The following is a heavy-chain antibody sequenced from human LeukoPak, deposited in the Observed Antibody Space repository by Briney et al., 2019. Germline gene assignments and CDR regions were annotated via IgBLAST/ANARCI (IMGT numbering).Heavy chain of an antibody. J-gene: IGHJ4*02. CDR3: ARVVTQFYSSSYPLGY. Sequence: GGSLRLSCAASGFTFSSYSMNWVRQAPGKGLEWVSSISSSSSYIYYADSVKGRFTISRDDAKNSLYLQMNSLRAEDTAVYYCARVVTQFYSSSYPLGYWGQGTLVTVSS. CDR1: GFTFSSYS. V-gene: IGHV3-21*01. CDR2: ISSSSSYI. D-gene: IGHD6-13*01.